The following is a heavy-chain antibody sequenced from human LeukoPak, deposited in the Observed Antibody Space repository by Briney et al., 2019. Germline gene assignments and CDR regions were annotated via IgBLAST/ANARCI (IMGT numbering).Heavy chain of an antibody. CDR1: VGSLSSYY. J-gene: IGHJ6*03. CDR3: ATHYDSSGYYPYYYYYYYMDV. CDR2: IYYSGST. D-gene: IGHD3-22*01. Sequence: SETLSLTCTVSVGSLSSYYWSWIRQPPGKGLVWIGYIYYSGSTNHTPYLKSRVTISVDTSKNQFSLKLSSVTAADTAVYYCATHYDSSGYYPYYYYYYYMDVWGKGTTVTVSS. V-gene: IGHV4-59*01.